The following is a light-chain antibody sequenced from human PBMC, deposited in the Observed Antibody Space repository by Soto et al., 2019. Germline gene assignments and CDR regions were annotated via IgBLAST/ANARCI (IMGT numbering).Light chain of an antibody. Sequence: QSVLTQPASVSGSPGQSITIPCTGTNSDVGGYNYVSWYQHHPGKAPKLMIYEVFNRPSGVSSRFSGSKSGSTASLTISGHQAEDEADYYCSSYTTTNTLYVFGTGTKLTVL. CDR2: EVF. V-gene: IGLV2-14*01. J-gene: IGLJ1*01. CDR1: NSDVGGYNY. CDR3: SSYTTTNTLYV.